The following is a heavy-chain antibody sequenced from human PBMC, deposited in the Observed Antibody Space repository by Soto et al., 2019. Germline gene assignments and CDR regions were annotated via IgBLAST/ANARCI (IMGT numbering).Heavy chain of an antibody. J-gene: IGHJ3*02. CDR1: GGTFSSYA. D-gene: IGHD1-26*01. V-gene: IGHV1-69*13. Sequence: SVKVSFKASGGTFSSYAISWVRQAPGQGLEWMGGIIPIFGTANYAQKFQGRVTITADESTSTAYMELSSLRSEDTAVYYCASPWELLSDAFDIWGQGTMVTVSS. CDR2: IIPIFGTA. CDR3: ASPWELLSDAFDI.